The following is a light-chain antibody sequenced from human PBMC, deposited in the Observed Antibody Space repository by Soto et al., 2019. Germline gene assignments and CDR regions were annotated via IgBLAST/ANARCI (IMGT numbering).Light chain of an antibody. V-gene: IGKV2-28*01. CDR3: MQTLQTPYT. CDR1: QSLLHSDGDNY. Sequence: DIVMTQSPLSLPVTPGEPASISCKSSQSLLHSDGDNYLEWYVQKAGQSPQLLIYLVSHRASGVPDRLSGSGSGTDFTLKTSKVEADDVGVYYCMQTLQTPYTFGPGTKVEIK. J-gene: IGKJ3*01. CDR2: LVS.